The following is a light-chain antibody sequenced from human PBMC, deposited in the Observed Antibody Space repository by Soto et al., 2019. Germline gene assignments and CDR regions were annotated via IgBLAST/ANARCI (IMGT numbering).Light chain of an antibody. J-gene: IGLJ1*01. CDR1: RSDVGCYDY. V-gene: IGLV2-14*03. Sequence: QSVLTQPASLSGSSGQSITISCSGNRSDVGCYDYVSWYHHLPGKAPQVMIYYVSNRPSGVFNRFSGSQSGHTAFLPTSWLQTEDEADYSCSSHTPTRALCYFFGIGTKVT. CDR3: SSHTPTRALCYF. CDR2: YVS.